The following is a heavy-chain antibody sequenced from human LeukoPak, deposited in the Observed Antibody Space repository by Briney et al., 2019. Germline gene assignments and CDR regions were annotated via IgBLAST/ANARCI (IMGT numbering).Heavy chain of an antibody. CDR2: ISGSGDST. V-gene: IGHV3-23*01. CDR1: GFTFSNYA. Sequence: GGSLRLSCAASGFTFSNYAMRWVRQAPGKGLEWVSGISGSGDSTYYADSVKGRFTISRDNSKNTLYLQMNSLRAEDTAVYYCAKEAVFNRYSDHGPFDYWGQGTLVTVSS. J-gene: IGHJ4*02. D-gene: IGHD3-16*02. CDR3: AKEAVFNRYSDHGPFDY.